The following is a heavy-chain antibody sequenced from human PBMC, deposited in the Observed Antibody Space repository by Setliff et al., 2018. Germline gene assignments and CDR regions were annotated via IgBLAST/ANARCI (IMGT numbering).Heavy chain of an antibody. J-gene: IGHJ6*03. D-gene: IGHD3-10*01. Sequence: PGESLKISCVASSFNLANYAVTWVRQAPGKGLEWVSSIHSDGITTYYADSVKGRFTISRDNSRNTLYLQMNSLRAEDTAVYYCARLPDYGSGSYPIEHYMDVWGKGTTVTVSS. CDR3: ARLPDYGSGSYPIEHYMDV. CDR2: IHSDGITT. V-gene: IGHV3-23*01. CDR1: SFNLANYA.